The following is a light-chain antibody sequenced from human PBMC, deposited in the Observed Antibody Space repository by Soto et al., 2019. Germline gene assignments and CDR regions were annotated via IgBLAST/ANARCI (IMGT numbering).Light chain of an antibody. Sequence: QSALTQPSSMSGSPGQSITISCTGTSSDIGAYEHFSWYQQRPGRAPKVLIYDVRIRPSEVSNRFSGYKSGDTASLTISGRQAEDEAVYYCASKTTSSTVLFGGGTKVTVL. J-gene: IGLJ2*01. CDR2: DVR. V-gene: IGLV2-14*03. CDR3: ASKTTSSTVL. CDR1: SSDIGAYEH.